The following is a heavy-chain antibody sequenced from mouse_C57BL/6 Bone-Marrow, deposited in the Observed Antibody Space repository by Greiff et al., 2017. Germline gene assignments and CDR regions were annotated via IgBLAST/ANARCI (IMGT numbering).Heavy chain of an antibody. CDR1: GYAFTNYL. J-gene: IGHJ4*01. Sequence: VQLQQSGAELVRPGPSVKVSCKASGYAFTNYLIEWVKQRPGQGLEWIGVINPGSGGTNYNEKFKGNATLTADKSSSTAYMQLSSLTSEDSAVYFCARWIYAMDYWGQGTSVTVSS. CDR3: ARWIYAMDY. CDR2: INPGSGGT. V-gene: IGHV1-54*01.